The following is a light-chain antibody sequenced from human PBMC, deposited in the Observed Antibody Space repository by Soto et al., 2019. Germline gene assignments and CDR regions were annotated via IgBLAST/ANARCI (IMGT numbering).Light chain of an antibody. V-gene: IGKV3-15*01. CDR3: QHYNNWPLT. Sequence: EIVMTQSPATLSVSPGDRATLSCRASQSVASNLAWYQQKPGQAPRLLIYGASTRATGIPAKFSGSGSGTEFTLTISSLQSEDFAVYFCQHYNNWPLTFGGGTKVEIK. CDR1: QSVASN. CDR2: GAS. J-gene: IGKJ4*01.